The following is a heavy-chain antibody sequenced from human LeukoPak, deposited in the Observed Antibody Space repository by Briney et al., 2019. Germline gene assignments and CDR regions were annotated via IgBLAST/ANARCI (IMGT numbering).Heavy chain of an antibody. Sequence: GGSLRLSCAASGFTFSSYGMHWVRQAPGKGLEWVAVISYDGSNKYYADSVKGRFTISRDNSKNTLYLQMNSLRAEDTAVYYCEKDAYGSGRARYYYYGMDVWGKVTTVTVCS. CDR2: ISYDGSNK. CDR3: EKDAYGSGRARYYYYGMDV. CDR1: GFTFSSYG. J-gene: IGHJ6*04. V-gene: IGHV3-30*18. D-gene: IGHD3-10*01.